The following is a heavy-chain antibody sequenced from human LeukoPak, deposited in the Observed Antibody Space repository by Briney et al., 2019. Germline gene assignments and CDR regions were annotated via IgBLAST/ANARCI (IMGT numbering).Heavy chain of an antibody. J-gene: IGHJ4*02. D-gene: IGHD3-22*01. CDR2: IDSYGSST. Sequence: GGSLRLSGAASGFTFSSYWMHWVRQAPGQGLVWVSRIDSYGSSTSFADSVKGRFTISRDNAKNTLYLQMNSLRAEDTAVYYCARDFGSGSFDYWGQGTLVTVSS. V-gene: IGHV3-74*01. CDR1: GFTFSSYW. CDR3: ARDFGSGSFDY.